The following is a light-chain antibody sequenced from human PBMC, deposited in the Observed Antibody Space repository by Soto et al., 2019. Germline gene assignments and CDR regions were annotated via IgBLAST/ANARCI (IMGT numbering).Light chain of an antibody. J-gene: IGKJ1*01. Sequence: EIVLTQSPGTLSFSPGERATLSCRASQSVSSSYLDWYQQKPGQAPRLLIYGASSRATGIPDRFSGGGSGTDFTLTISRLEPEDFAVYYCQQYGSSTWTFGQGTKVEIK. V-gene: IGKV3-20*01. CDR1: QSVSSSY. CDR3: QQYGSSTWT. CDR2: GAS.